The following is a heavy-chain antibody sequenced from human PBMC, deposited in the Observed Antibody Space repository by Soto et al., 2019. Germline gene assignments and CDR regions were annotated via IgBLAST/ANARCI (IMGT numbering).Heavy chain of an antibody. CDR1: GGSMGSYY. Sequence: SETLSLTCTVPGGSMGSYYWTWIRKPPGKGLEWIGYIYSSGTINYNPSLKSRVTISLDTSKNQFSLKLTSVTAADTAVYYCARASMTTIAMDVWGRGTTVTVSS. J-gene: IGHJ6*02. D-gene: IGHD4-17*01. CDR3: ARASMTTIAMDV. CDR2: IYSSGTI. V-gene: IGHV4-59*01.